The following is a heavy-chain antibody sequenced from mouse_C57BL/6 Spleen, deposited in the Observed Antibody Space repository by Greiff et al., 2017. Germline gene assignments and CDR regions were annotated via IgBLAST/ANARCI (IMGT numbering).Heavy chain of an antibody. V-gene: IGHV8-12*01. CDR2: IYWDDAN. D-gene: IGHD2-2*01. Sequence: QVTLKVSGPGILQSSQTLSLTCSFSGFSLSTSGMGVSWIRQPSGKGLEWLAHIYWDDANRHNPFLKRRLTISKGTSRIQVFLKITRVDTADTATCYRARLNGYYFDYWGKGTTLTVSS. J-gene: IGHJ2*01. CDR3: ARLNGYYFDY. CDR1: GFSLSTSGMG.